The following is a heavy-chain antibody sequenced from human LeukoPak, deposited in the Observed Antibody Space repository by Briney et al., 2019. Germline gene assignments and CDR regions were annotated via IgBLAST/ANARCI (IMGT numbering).Heavy chain of an antibody. Sequence: GASVKVSCKAPGYTFTSYYMHWVRRAPGQGLEWMGIINPSGGSTSYAQKFQGRVTMTRDTSTSTVYMELSSLRSEDTAVYYCARVKGGSSWYIHYFDYWGQGTLVTVSS. V-gene: IGHV1-46*03. CDR3: ARVKGGSSWYIHYFDY. J-gene: IGHJ4*02. CDR1: GYTFTSYY. CDR2: INPSGGST. D-gene: IGHD6-13*01.